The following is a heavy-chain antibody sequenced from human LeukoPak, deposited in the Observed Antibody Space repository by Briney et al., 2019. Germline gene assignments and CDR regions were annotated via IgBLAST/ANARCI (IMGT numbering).Heavy chain of an antibody. D-gene: IGHD2-21*02. CDR1: GFTFSSYS. Sequence: TGGSLRLXCAASGFTFSSYSMNWVRQAPGKGLEWVSSISSSSSYIYYADSVKGRFTISRYNAKNSLYLQMSSLRAEDTAVYYCARDVVVTAILFQHWGQGTLVTVSS. V-gene: IGHV3-21*01. CDR2: ISSSSSYI. CDR3: ARDVVVTAILFQH. J-gene: IGHJ1*01.